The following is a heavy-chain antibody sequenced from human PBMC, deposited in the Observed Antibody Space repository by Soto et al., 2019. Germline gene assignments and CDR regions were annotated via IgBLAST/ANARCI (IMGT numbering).Heavy chain of an antibody. Sequence: GGSLRLSCAASGFTFSSYAMSWVRQAPGKGLEWVSAISGSGGSTYYADSVKGRFTISRDNSKNTLYLQMNSLRAEDTAVYYCAKDVYDYVWGSSDQLDYWGQGTLVTVSS. CDR2: ISGSGGST. CDR1: GFTFSSYA. D-gene: IGHD3-16*01. J-gene: IGHJ4*02. CDR3: AKDVYDYVWGSSDQLDY. V-gene: IGHV3-23*01.